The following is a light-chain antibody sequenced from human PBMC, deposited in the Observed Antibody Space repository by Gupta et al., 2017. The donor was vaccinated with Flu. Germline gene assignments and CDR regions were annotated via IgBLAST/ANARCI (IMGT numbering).Light chain of an antibody. J-gene: IGKJ1*01. Sequence: DIHLTQSPSTLSASVGDRVTITCRASQYFTTRLAWYQQKPGEAPKFLSYTTSSLESGVPSRFSGSGSGTEFTLTINSLQPDDFATYYCQQYHIYPWTFGQVXKVEIK. CDR1: QYFTTR. CDR3: QQYHIYPWT. V-gene: IGKV1-5*03. CDR2: TTS.